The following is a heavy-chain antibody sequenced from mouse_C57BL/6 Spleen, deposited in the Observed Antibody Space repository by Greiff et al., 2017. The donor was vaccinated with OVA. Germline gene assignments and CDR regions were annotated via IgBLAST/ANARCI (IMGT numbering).Heavy chain of an antibody. Sequence: LQESGAELVRPGASVTLSCKASGYTFTDYEMHWVKQTPVHGLEWIGAIDPETGGTAYNQKFKGKVIMSADKSTNTPYMEMSSLKSEDTAVYYCTRGSYSNYPMDYWGQGTTLTVSS. CDR3: TRGSYSNYPMDY. CDR2: IDPETGGT. CDR1: GYTFTDYE. V-gene: IGHV1-15*01. D-gene: IGHD2-5*01. J-gene: IGHJ2*01.